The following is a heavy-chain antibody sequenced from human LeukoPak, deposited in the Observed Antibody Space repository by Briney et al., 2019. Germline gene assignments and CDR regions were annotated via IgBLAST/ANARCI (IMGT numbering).Heavy chain of an antibody. CDR3: ARNRYSSSWSTTNWFDP. CDR2: ISAYNGNT. J-gene: IGHJ5*02. Sequence: ASVKVSCKASGYTFTSYGISWVRQAPGQGLEWMGWISAYNGNTNYAQKLQGRVTMTTDTSTSTAYMELRSLRSDDTAVCYCARNRYSSSWSTTNWFDPWGQGTLVTVSS. D-gene: IGHD6-13*01. V-gene: IGHV1-18*01. CDR1: GYTFTSYG.